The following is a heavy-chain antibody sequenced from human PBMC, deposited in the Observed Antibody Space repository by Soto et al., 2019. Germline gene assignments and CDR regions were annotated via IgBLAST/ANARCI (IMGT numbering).Heavy chain of an antibody. CDR2: IYHSGST. D-gene: IGHD2-15*01. J-gene: IGHJ4*02. CDR3: ARGQVVAAQH. Sequence: SETLSLTCAVSGGAISSGGYSWSWIRQPPGKGLEWIGYIYHSGSTYYNPSLKSRVTISVDRSKNQFSLKLSSVTAADTAVYYCARGQVVAAQHWGQGTLVTVSS. CDR1: GGAISSGGYS. V-gene: IGHV4-30-2*01.